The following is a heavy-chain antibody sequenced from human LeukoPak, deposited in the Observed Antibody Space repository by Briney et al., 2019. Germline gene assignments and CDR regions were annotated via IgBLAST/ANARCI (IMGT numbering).Heavy chain of an antibody. CDR1: GFTFSSYG. CDR2: ISYDGSNK. Sequence: GGSLRLSCAASGFTFSSYGMHWVRQAPGKGLEWVAVISYDGSNKYYADSVKGQFTISRDNSKNTLYLQMNSLRSEDTAVYYCAKASDSGYDPWGYYVDYWGQGTLVTVSS. CDR3: AKASDSGYDPWGYYVDY. D-gene: IGHD5-12*01. V-gene: IGHV3-30*18. J-gene: IGHJ4*02.